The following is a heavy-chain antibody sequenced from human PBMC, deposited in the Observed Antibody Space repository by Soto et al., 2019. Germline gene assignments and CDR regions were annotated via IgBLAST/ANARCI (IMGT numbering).Heavy chain of an antibody. CDR1: GFTFSDYY. CDR2: ISSSGSTI. J-gene: IGHJ5*02. D-gene: IGHD3-10*01. V-gene: IGHV3-11*01. Sequence: PGGSLRLSCAASGFTFSDYYMSWIRQAPGKGLEWVSYISSSGSTIYYADSVKGRFTISRDNAKNSLYLQMNSLRAEDTAVYYCARESRGILLWFGEYPPLNDNWFDPWGQGTLVTVSS. CDR3: ARESRGILLWFGEYPPLNDNWFDP.